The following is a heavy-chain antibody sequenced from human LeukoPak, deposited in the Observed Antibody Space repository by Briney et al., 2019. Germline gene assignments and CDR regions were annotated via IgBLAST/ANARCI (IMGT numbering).Heavy chain of an antibody. CDR2: VRYDGSDK. CDR1: GFTFGSYG. J-gene: IGHJ4*02. Sequence: SGGSLRLSCAASGFTFGSYGMHWVRQAPGKGLEWVAFVRYDGSDKYYADSVKGRFTISRDNSKNTLYLQMNSLRPEDTAVYYCAKDVGSITIFAVVSEYFDYWGQGTLVTVSS. V-gene: IGHV3-30*02. CDR3: AKDVGSITIFAVVSEYFDY. D-gene: IGHD3-3*01.